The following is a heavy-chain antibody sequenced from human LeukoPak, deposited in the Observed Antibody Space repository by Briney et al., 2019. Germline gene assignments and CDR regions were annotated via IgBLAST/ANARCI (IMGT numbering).Heavy chain of an antibody. CDR3: ATDSSGGPPRLDH. CDR1: GGSISSGGYY. CDR2: IYYSGST. Sequence: SQTLSLTCTVSGGSISSGGYYWSWIRQHPGKGLEWIGYIYYSGSTNYNPSLKSRVTISIDTSKNQFSLKLSSVTAADTAVYYCATDSSGGPPRLDHWGQGTLVTVSS. V-gene: IGHV4-31*03. D-gene: IGHD3-22*01. J-gene: IGHJ4*02.